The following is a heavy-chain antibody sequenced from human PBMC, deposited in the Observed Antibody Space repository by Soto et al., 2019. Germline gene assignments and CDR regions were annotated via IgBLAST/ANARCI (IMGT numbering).Heavy chain of an antibody. CDR2: LYSDGFT. D-gene: IGHD3-9*01. CDR3: ARPNYNILTGYYHFDF. J-gene: IGHJ4*02. V-gene: IGHV3-53*01. CDR1: GFTVSSNY. Sequence: LRLSCAASGFTVSSNYMSWVRQAPGKGLECVSVLYSDGFTFYHDSVKGRFTISRDNSRNTLDLQMNSLRAEDTAVYYCARPNYNILTGYYHFDFWGLGTLVTVSS.